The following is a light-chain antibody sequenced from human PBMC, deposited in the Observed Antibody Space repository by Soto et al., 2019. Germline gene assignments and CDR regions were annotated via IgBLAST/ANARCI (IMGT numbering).Light chain of an antibody. Sequence: EIVLTQSPGTLSLSPGERATLSCRASQSVSSSYLAWYQQKPGQAPRLLIYGASSRATGIPDRFSGSGSGTDFTLTISRLEREDFAVYYCQQYGSSTEITFGQGTRLEIK. V-gene: IGKV3-20*01. CDR3: QQYGSSTEIT. CDR1: QSVSSSY. CDR2: GAS. J-gene: IGKJ5*01.